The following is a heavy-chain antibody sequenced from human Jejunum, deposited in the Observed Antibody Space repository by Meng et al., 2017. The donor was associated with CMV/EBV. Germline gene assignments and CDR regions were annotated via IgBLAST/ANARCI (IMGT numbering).Heavy chain of an antibody. CDR2: INSDGSSA. Sequence: NLVRYWMHWVRQAPGKGLVWVARINSDGSSASYADSVKGRFTISRDNSKSTMHLQMNSLRAEDTAVYYCAKDLVWTYDSTTPKEYWGQGTRVTVSS. D-gene: IGHD3-22*01. V-gene: IGHV3-74*01. CDR3: AKDLVWTYDSTTPKEY. CDR1: NLVRYW. J-gene: IGHJ1*01.